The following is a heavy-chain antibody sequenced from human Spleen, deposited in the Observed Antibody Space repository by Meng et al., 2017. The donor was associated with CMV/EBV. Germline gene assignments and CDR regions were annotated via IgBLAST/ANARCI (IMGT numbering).Heavy chain of an antibody. CDR3: ARGGGSYSFDY. CDR2: IIPILGIA. J-gene: IGHJ4*02. D-gene: IGHD1-26*01. CDR1: GGTFSNYV. Sequence: SVKVSCKASGGTFSNYVINWVRQAPGQGLEWMGRIIPILGIANYAQKFQGRVTITADKSTSTAYMELSSLRSEDTAVYYCARGGGSYSFDYWGQGTLVTVSS. V-gene: IGHV1-69*04.